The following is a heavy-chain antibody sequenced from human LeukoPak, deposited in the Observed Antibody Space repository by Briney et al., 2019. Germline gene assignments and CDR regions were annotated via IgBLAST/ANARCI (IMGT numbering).Heavy chain of an antibody. D-gene: IGHD3-16*01. J-gene: IGHJ4*02. CDR2: VHSSGDI. CDR3: ARGASPRDAVFFDS. CDR1: GVSITSGSYY. V-gene: IGHV4-61*02. Sequence: SETLSLTRSVSGVSITSGSYYWGWIRQSAGKGLEWIGRVHSSGDIYHNAAFRSRAAVSGDASKNRFSMQLNSVTAADTAVYYCARGASPRDAVFFDSWGQGELFTVSS.